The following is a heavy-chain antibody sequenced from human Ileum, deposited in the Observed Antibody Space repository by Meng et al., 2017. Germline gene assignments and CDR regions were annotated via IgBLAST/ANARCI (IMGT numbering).Heavy chain of an antibody. V-gene: IGHV4-59*01. CDR1: GGSINTDY. D-gene: IGHD6-13*01. J-gene: IGHJ4*02. CDR3: ARGYGLSWHMGT. CDR2: RYYTGSI. Sequence: GSAPGRVKPSETLSPTCTVSGGSINTDYLNWIRKTPGKGLEWIGCRYYTGSIHYNPSLKSRVTISADTSKNQFSLSLSSVTAADTAVYYCARGYGLSWHMGTWGQGALVTVSS.